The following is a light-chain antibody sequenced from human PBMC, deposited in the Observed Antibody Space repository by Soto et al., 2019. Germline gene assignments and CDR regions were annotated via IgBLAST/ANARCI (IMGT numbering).Light chain of an antibody. CDR3: QQYSASPRT. V-gene: IGKV3D-15*01. CDR1: ESIRSA. J-gene: IGKJ3*01. Sequence: EVVLTQSPATLSVSPGERATLSCRASESIRSALAWYQRKPGQAPRLLIHSASTRAPGIPDRFSASGAGTDFTLTISRLEPEDSAVYYCQQYSASPRTFGPGTKVDIK. CDR2: SAS.